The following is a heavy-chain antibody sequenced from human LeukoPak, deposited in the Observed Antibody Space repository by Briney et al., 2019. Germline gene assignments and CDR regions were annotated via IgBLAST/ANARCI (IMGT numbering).Heavy chain of an antibody. Sequence: PSETLSLTCTVSGGSISSSSYSWAWIRQPPGKGREWMGSIYYRGNTYYKPSLKSRVTISVDTSKNQFSLKLSSVTAADTAVYYCARSVTTATFDIWGQGTMVTVSS. CDR1: GGSISSSSYS. J-gene: IGHJ3*02. CDR3: ARSVTTATFDI. V-gene: IGHV4-39*01. CDR2: IYYRGNT. D-gene: IGHD4-17*01.